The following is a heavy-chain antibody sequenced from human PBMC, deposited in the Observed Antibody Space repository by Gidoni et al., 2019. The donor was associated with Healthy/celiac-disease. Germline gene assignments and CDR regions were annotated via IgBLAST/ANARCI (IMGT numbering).Heavy chain of an antibody. CDR1: GGSFSGYY. J-gene: IGHJ4*02. D-gene: IGHD2-2*02. CDR3: ARIPRRASRSNYYFDY. Sequence: QVQLQQWGAGLLKPSETLSLTCAVYGGSFSGYYWIWIRQPPGKGLEWIGEINHSGSTNYNPSLKSRVTISVDTSKNQFSLKLSSVTAADTAVYYCARIPRRASRSNYYFDYWGQGTLVTVSS. V-gene: IGHV4-34*01. CDR2: INHSGST.